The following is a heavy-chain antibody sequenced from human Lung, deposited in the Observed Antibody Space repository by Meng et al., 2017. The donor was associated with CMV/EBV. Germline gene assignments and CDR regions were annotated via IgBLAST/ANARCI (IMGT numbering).Heavy chain of an antibody. J-gene: IGHJ4*02. D-gene: IGHD3-9*01. Sequence: VPLVSSGSELNPPGASVTCSCRPSGYTFTSYAINGVRQAPGQGPDWMGWISTYNGNTNYAQKLQGRVTMTTDTSTSTVYMEVRSLRSDDTAVYYCARVWNYDILTGYYTHYFDYWGQGTLVTVSS. CDR2: ISTYNGNT. CDR3: ARVWNYDILTGYYTHYFDY. V-gene: IGHV1-18*01. CDR1: GYTFTSYA.